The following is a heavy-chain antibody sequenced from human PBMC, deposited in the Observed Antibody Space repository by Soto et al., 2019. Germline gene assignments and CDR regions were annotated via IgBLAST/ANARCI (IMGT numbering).Heavy chain of an antibody. CDR2: ISYDGGNK. D-gene: IGHD5-12*01. V-gene: IGHV3-30*03. CDR3: AVISGYDVTAFDY. CDR1: GFTFSSYG. Sequence: GGSLRLSCAASGFTFSSYGMHWVRQAPGKGLEWVAVISYDGGNKYCADSVKGRFTISRDNSKNTLYLQMHSLRAEDTAVYYCAVISGYDVTAFDYWGQGTLVTVSS. J-gene: IGHJ4*02.